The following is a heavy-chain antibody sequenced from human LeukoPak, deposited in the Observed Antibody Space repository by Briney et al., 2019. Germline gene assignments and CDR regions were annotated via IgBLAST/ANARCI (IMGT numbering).Heavy chain of an antibody. Sequence: GGSLRLSCAASGFTFSSYSMNWVRQAPGKGLEWVAFIRYDGSNKYYADSVKGRFTISRDNSKNTLYLQMNSLRAEDTAVYYCAKDLYYYDSSGYFGVLDYWGQGTLVTVSS. CDR2: IRYDGSNK. J-gene: IGHJ4*02. CDR1: GFTFSSYS. D-gene: IGHD3-22*01. V-gene: IGHV3-30*02. CDR3: AKDLYYYDSSGYFGVLDY.